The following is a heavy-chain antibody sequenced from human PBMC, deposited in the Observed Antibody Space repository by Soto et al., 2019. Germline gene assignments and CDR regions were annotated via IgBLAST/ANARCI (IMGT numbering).Heavy chain of an antibody. D-gene: IGHD3-22*01. V-gene: IGHV2-5*02. J-gene: IGHJ4*02. CDR1: GFSLSTSGVG. CDR3: ENTSYESSGYYYPIDH. Sequence: SGPTLVNPTQTLTLTCTFSGFSLSTSGVGVGWIRQPPGKALEWLALIYWDDDKRYSPSLKSRLTITKDTSKNQVVLTMTNMDPVDTATYYCENTSYESSGYYYPIDHWGQGTLVTVSS. CDR2: IYWDDDK.